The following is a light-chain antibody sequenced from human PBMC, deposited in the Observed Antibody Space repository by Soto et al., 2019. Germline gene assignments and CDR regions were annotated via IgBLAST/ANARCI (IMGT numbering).Light chain of an antibody. J-gene: IGKJ4*01. CDR1: PSVSGSN. V-gene: IGKV3-20*01. Sequence: EIVLTQSPGTLSLSPGERATLSCRASPSVSGSNLAWYQQKPGQAPRLVIYGASSRATGIPDRFSGSGSGTDFTLTISRLEPEDFAVYYCQQYGDSRLTFGGGTKVEI. CDR2: GAS. CDR3: QQYGDSRLT.